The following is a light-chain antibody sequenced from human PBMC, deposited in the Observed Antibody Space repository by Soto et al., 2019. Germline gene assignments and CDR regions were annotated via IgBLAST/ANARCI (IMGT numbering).Light chain of an antibody. J-gene: IGKJ3*01. CDR1: QSISDT. CDR3: QHYQNWPLT. CDR2: GAS. V-gene: IGKV3-15*01. Sequence: EILMTQSPATLSVSPGGRANLSCRASQSISDTLAWYQQKPGQAPRLLIYGASRRATGFPGMFSGRGSGTDFTLTISSLHSEDLAVYSCQHYQNWPLTFGPGTNVDIK.